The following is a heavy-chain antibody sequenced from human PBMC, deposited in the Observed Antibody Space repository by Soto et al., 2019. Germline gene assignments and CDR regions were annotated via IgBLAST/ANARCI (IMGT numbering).Heavy chain of an antibody. CDR3: ARYTVGAFDI. Sequence: GGSLRLSCATSGFTFSSNGMSWVRQAPGKGLDWVSGISGSGRNTYYADSVKGRFTISRDNSKNTLYLQMNSLRAEDTAVYYCARYTVGAFDIWGQGTMVTVSS. D-gene: IGHD5-18*01. V-gene: IGHV3-23*01. CDR1: GFTFSSNG. J-gene: IGHJ3*02. CDR2: ISGSGRNT.